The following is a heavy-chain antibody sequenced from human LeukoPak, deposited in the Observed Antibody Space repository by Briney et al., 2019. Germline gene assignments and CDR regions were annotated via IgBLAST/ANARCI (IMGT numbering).Heavy chain of an antibody. CDR3: ARDHERRGNIVVVPAGSLFDP. D-gene: IGHD2-2*01. CDR1: GFTFSSYA. CDR2: ISSSSSYI. J-gene: IGHJ5*02. V-gene: IGHV3-21*01. Sequence: GGSLRLSCAASGFTFSSYAMSWVRQAPGKGLEWVSSISSSSSYIYYADSVKGRFTISRDNAKNSLYLQMNSLRAEDTAVYYCARDHERRGNIVVVPAGSLFDPWGQGTLVTVSS.